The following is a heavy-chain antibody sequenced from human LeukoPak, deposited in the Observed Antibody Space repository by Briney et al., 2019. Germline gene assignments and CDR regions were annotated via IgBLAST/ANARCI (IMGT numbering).Heavy chain of an antibody. CDR3: AREKLNVLLWFGELSGAILNYMDV. J-gene: IGHJ6*03. CDR2: INPSGGST. Sequence: ASVKVSCKASGYTFTSYYMHWVRQAPGQGLEWMGIINPSGGSTSYAQKFQGRVTMTRDTSTSTVYMELSSLRSEDTAVYYCAREKLNVLLWFGELSGAILNYMDVWGKGTTVTISS. D-gene: IGHD3-10*01. CDR1: GYTFTSYY. V-gene: IGHV1-46*01.